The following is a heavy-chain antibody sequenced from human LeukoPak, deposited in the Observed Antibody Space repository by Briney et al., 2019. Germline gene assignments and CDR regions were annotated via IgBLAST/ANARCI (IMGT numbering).Heavy chain of an antibody. V-gene: IGHV4-59*01. CDR1: GGSISNYY. CDR2: IYYSGST. D-gene: IGHD1-26*01. CDR3: ARDRRWELLHAFDI. J-gene: IGHJ3*02. Sequence: SETLSLTCTVSGGSISNYYWSWIRQPPGKGLEWIAYIYYSGSTNYNPSLKSRVTISVGTSKNQFSLKLSSVTAADTAVYYCARDRRWELLHAFDIWGQGTMVTVSS.